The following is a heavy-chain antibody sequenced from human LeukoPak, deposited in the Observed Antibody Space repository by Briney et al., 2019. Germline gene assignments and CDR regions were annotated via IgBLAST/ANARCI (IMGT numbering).Heavy chain of an antibody. D-gene: IGHD3-22*01. CDR2: IYTSGST. V-gene: IGHV4-4*07. J-gene: IGHJ4*02. CDR1: GGSISSYY. Sequence: SETLSLTCTVSGGSISSYYWSWIRQPAGKGLEWIWRIYTSGSTNYNPSLKSRVTISVDKSKNQFSLKLSSVTAADTAVYYCARDPGSGYYYRAFDYWGQGTLVTVSS. CDR3: ARDPGSGYYYRAFDY.